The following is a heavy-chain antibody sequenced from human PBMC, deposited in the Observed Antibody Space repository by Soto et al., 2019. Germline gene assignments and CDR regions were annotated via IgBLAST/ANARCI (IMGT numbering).Heavy chain of an antibody. J-gene: IGHJ4*02. CDR2: INHRGGT. V-gene: IGHV4-34*01. CDR1: GGSFSGYY. CDR3: ARRYYHDDSGDRTEFDY. D-gene: IGHD3-22*01. Sequence: PSETLSLTCAVFGGSFSGYYWTWIRQPPGKGLEWFGEINHRGGTKYNPSLKSRVTMSVDTSKNQFSLKLSSVTAADTAVYYCARRYYHDDSGDRTEFDYWGQGTLVTVSS.